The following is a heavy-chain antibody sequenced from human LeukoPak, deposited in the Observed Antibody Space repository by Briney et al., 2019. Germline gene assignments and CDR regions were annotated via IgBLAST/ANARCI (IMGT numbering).Heavy chain of an antibody. CDR2: INHSGST. D-gene: IGHD2-2*01. CDR3: ARALYHTFDY. CDR1: GGSFSGYY. J-gene: IGHJ4*02. Sequence: PSETLSLTCAVYGGSFSGYYWSWIRQPPGKGLEWIGEINHSGSTNYNPSLKSRITISVDKSKNHFSLKLSSVTAADTAVYYCARALYHTFDYRGQGTLVTVSS. V-gene: IGHV4-34*01.